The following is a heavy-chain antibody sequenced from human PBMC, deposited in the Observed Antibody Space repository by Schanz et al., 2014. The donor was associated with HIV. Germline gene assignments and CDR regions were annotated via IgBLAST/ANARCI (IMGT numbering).Heavy chain of an antibody. CDR2: IIFNSGNT. D-gene: IGHD3-10*01. J-gene: IGHJ4*02. Sequence: EVQLVESGGGLVQPGRSLRLSCAASGFTFNDHGMHWVRQAPGKGLEWVSGIIFNSGNTGYADSVKGRFTISRDDAKNSLYLQMDSLRVEDTAVYHCASVRVGGWGQGTLVTVSS. CDR1: GFTFNDHG. V-gene: IGHV3-9*01. CDR3: ASVRVGG.